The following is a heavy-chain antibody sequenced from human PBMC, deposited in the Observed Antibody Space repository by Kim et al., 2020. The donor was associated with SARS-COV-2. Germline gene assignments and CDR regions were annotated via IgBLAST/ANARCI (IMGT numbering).Heavy chain of an antibody. V-gene: IGHV3-15*01. CDR2: TK. Sequence: TKDTAAPVKGRFTISSDDSKNTLYLQMNSLKTEDTAVYYCTTEGRNYFDYWGQGTLVTVSS. J-gene: IGHJ4*02. CDR3: TTEGRNYFDY.